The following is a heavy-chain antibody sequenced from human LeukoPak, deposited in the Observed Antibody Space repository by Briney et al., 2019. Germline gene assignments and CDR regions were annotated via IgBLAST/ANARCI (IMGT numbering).Heavy chain of an antibody. D-gene: IGHD3-22*01. Sequence: SETLSLPCAVYGGSFSAYYWSWIRQPPGKGLEWIGEINHSGSTNYNPSLKSRVAISLDTSTNQFSLKLNSVTAADTAVYFCARTGDTSGYYYYYDYWGPGTLVTVSS. V-gene: IGHV4-34*01. J-gene: IGHJ4*02. CDR2: INHSGST. CDR1: GGSFSAYY. CDR3: ARTGDTSGYYYYYDY.